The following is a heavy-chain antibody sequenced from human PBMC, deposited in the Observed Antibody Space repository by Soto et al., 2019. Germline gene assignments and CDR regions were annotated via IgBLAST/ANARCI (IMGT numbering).Heavy chain of an antibody. V-gene: IGHV1-8*01. CDR1: GYTFTSYD. CDR2: MNPNSGNT. Sequence: ASVKVSCKASGYTFTSYDINWVRQATGQGLEWMGWMNPNSGNTGYAQKFQGRVTMTRNTSISTAYMELSSLRSEDTAEYYCATAPFDGDYYYMDVWGKGTTVTVSS. D-gene: IGHD6-25*01. J-gene: IGHJ6*03. CDR3: ATAPFDGDYYYMDV.